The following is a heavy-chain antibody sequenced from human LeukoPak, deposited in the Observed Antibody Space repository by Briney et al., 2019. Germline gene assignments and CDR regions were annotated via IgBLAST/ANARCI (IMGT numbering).Heavy chain of an antibody. V-gene: IGHV1-69*13. D-gene: IGHD3-22*01. CDR1: GYTFTGYY. Sequence: SVKVSCKASGYTFTGYYMHWVRQAPGQGLELMGGIIPIFGTANYAQKFQGRVTITADESTSTAYMELSSLRSEDTAVYYCARGYYDSSGYPENYWGQGTLVTVSS. J-gene: IGHJ4*02. CDR3: ARGYYDSSGYPENY. CDR2: IIPIFGTA.